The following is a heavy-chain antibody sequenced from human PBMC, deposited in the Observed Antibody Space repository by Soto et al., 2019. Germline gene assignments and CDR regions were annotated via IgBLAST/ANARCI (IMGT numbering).Heavy chain of an antibody. J-gene: IGHJ5*02. CDR1: GYTFTSYV. CDR2: INGGNGNT. V-gene: IGHV1-3*01. Sequence: ASVKVSCKASGYTFTSYVLHWVRQAPGQRLEWMGWINGGNGNTKYSQNFQGRVTFTRDRSASTAYMELSSLKSEDTAVYYCARAHCSGGNCYLRWFDPWGQGTLVTVSS. CDR3: ARAHCSGGNCYLRWFDP. D-gene: IGHD2-15*01.